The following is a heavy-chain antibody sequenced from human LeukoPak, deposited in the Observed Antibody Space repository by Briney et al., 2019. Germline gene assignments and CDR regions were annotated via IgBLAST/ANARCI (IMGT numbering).Heavy chain of an antibody. CDR1: GFIFSDFG. CDR3: AKDDAWLQFGE. Sequence: GGSLRLSCAASGFIFSDFGMHWVRQAPGEGLEWVAFIQYGGHKQYYADSVKGRFTVSRDNFKNTLYLEVISLTAEDTAVYYCAKDDAWLQFGEWSQGTLVTVSS. CDR2: IQYGGHKQ. D-gene: IGHD3-10*01. J-gene: IGHJ4*02. V-gene: IGHV3-30*02.